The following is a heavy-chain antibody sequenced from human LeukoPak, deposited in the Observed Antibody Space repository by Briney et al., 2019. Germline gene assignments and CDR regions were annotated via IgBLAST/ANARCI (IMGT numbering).Heavy chain of an antibody. V-gene: IGHV1-69*06. CDR1: GGTFSSYA. CDR2: IIPIFGTT. D-gene: IGHD6-19*01. CDR3: ATPLLKRPQAGLSI. J-gene: IGHJ4*02. Sequence: ASVKVSCKASGGTFSSYAISWVRQAPGQGLEWMGGIIPIFGTTNYAQKFQDRVTITADKSTSTAYMELSSLRSEDTAVYYCATPLLKRPQAGLSIWGQGTLVTVSS.